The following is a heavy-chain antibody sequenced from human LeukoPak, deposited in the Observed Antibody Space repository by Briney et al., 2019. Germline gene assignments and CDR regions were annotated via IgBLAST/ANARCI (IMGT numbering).Heavy chain of an antibody. J-gene: IGHJ5*02. D-gene: IGHD3-3*01. CDR2: IIPIFGTA. Sequence: SVKVSCKASGGTFSSYTISWVRQAPGQGLEWMGRIIPIFGTANYAQKFQGRVTITTDESTSTAYMELSSLRSEDTAVYYCARERSFGVVNWFDPWGQGTLVTVSS. V-gene: IGHV1-69*05. CDR3: ARERSFGVVNWFDP. CDR1: GGTFSSYT.